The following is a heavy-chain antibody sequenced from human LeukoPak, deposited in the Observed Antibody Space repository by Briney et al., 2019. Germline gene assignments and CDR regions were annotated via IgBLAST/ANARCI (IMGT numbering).Heavy chain of an antibody. D-gene: IGHD2-2*01. CDR3: ASDIVVVPAANDY. Sequence: PGGSLRLSCAASEFTFSSYNMNWVRQAPGKGLEWVSSVSSSGKYIYYADSVKGRFTISRDNAKNSLYLQMNSLRAEDTAVYYCASDIVVVPAANDYWGQGTLVTVSS. J-gene: IGHJ4*02. V-gene: IGHV3-21*01. CDR1: EFTFSSYN. CDR2: VSSSGKYI.